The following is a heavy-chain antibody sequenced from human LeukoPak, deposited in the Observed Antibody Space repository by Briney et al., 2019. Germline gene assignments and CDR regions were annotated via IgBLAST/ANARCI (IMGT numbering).Heavy chain of an antibody. CDR2: IHHSGST. CDR1: GGSISSYY. V-gene: IGHV4-59*01. D-gene: IGHD2-2*01. Sequence: SETLSLTCTVSGGSISSYYWSWIRQPPGKGLEWIGNIHHSGSTNYNPSLKSRVTISVDTSKNQFSLKLSSVTAADTAVYYCARTKYEALYAFDIWGQGTMVTVSS. J-gene: IGHJ3*02. CDR3: ARTKYEALYAFDI.